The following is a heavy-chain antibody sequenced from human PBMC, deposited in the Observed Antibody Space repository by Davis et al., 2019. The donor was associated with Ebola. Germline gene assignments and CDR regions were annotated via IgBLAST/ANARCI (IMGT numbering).Heavy chain of an antibody. V-gene: IGHV3-7*01. D-gene: IGHD6-6*01. CDR1: GFTFSNYW. CDR2: IKQDGSDK. J-gene: IGHJ6*04. CDR3: ARAKYYGMDV. Sequence: GESLKISCAASGFTFSNYWMSWVRQAPGKGLEWVANIKQDGSDKYYMDSVKGRFTVSRDNAKNSLYLQMNTLRAEDTAVYYCARAKYYGMDVWGKGTTVTVSS.